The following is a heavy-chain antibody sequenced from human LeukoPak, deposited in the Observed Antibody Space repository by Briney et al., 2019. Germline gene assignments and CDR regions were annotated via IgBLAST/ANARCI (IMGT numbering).Heavy chain of an antibody. CDR2: INPNSGGT. Sequence: ASVKVSCKASGYTFTGHYMHWVRQAPGQGLEWMGWINPNSGGTNYAQKFQGRVTMTSDTTIRTAYMELSRLRSDDTAVYYCERDLDNYYGSEIYYWGQGALVTVAS. D-gene: IGHD3-10*01. CDR3: ERDLDNYYGSEIYY. J-gene: IGHJ4*02. CDR1: GYTFTGHY. V-gene: IGHV1-2*02.